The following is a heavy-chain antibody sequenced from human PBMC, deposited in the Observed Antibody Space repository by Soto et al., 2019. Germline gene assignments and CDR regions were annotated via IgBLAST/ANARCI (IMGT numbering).Heavy chain of an antibody. CDR3: ARDPGAPICGGDCYYYYCGMDV. D-gene: IGHD2-21*02. J-gene: IGHJ6*02. V-gene: IGHV3-53*01. CDR1: GFTVSSNY. CDR2: IYSGGST. Sequence: EVQLVESGGGLIQPGGSLRLSCAASGFTVSSNYMSWVRQAPGKGLEWVSVIYSGGSTYYADSVKGRFTISRDNSKNTRYLQMNRRRGEETAVYYCARDPGAPICGGDCYYYYCGMDVWGQGTTVTVSS.